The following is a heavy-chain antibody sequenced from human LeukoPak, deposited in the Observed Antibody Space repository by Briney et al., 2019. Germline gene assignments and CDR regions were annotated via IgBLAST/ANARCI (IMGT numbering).Heavy chain of an antibody. J-gene: IGHJ4*02. CDR2: IYSGGNT. CDR1: GFTVRSNS. V-gene: IGHV3-53*01. D-gene: IGHD4-17*01. CDR3: ARRAGEYSHLYDY. Sequence: GGSLRLSCTVPGFTVRSNSMSWVRQAPGKGLEWVSFIYSGGNTPYSASAKGRFTISRDNSKNTMYLQMNSLRVEDTAVYYCARRAGEYSHLYDYWGQGTLVTVSS.